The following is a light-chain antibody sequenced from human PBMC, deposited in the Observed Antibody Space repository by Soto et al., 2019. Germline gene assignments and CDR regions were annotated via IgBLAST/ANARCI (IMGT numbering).Light chain of an antibody. Sequence: DVVLTQTPLSSPVTLGQPASISCRSSQSLEHSDGNTYLSWLHQRPGQPPRLLMYKVSHRFSGVPGSFSGGGAGTDFTLKISRVEAEDVGIYYCMQATQYRPYTFGQGTKLEIK. CDR3: MQATQYRPYT. J-gene: IGKJ2*01. CDR2: KVS. V-gene: IGKV2-24*01. CDR1: QSLEHSDGNTY.